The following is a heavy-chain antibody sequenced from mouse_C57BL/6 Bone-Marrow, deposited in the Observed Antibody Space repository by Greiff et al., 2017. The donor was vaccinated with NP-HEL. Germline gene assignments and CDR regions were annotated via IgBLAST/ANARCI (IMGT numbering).Heavy chain of an antibody. CDR3: ARGYGNYWFAY. V-gene: IGHV5-4*01. Sequence: EVQLVESGGGLVKPGGSLKLSCAASGFTFSSYAMSWVRQTPEKRLEWVATISDGGSYTYYPDNVKGRFTISRDNAKNNLYLQMSHLKSEDTAMYYCARGYGNYWFAYWGQGTLVTVSA. CDR1: GFTFSSYA. D-gene: IGHD2-1*01. J-gene: IGHJ3*01. CDR2: ISDGGSYT.